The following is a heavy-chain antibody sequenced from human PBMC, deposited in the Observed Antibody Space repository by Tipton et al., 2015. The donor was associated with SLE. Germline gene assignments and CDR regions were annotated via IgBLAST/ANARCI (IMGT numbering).Heavy chain of an antibody. D-gene: IGHD6-19*01. V-gene: IGHV4-39*07. J-gene: IGHJ4*02. CDR3: AAVRLQRDGWYPWDF. CDR2: IYYDGTA. Sequence: TLSLTCIVSGASVRSTSYHWGWTRQPPGKGLEWIGNIYYDGTAYYTPSLESRVSISVDTSKNQVSLRLASVSAADTAVYYCAAVRLQRDGWYPWDFWGQGTLVTV. CDR1: GASVRSTSYH.